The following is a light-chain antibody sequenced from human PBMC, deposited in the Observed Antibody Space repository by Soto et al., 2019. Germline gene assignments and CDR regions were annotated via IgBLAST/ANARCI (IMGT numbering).Light chain of an antibody. CDR2: QHS. Sequence: SYELTQPPSVSVSPGQTVSITCSGDKLGNKYACWYQQKPGQSPVLVIYQHSKRPSGIPERFSGSSSGSTATLTISGTQAMDEAAYYCQAWDSSTVVFGGGTKLTVL. CDR3: QAWDSSTVV. CDR1: KLGNKY. V-gene: IGLV3-1*01. J-gene: IGLJ2*01.